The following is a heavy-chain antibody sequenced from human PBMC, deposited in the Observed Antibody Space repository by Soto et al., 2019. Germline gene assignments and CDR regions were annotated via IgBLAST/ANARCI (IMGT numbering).Heavy chain of an antibody. CDR3: ARDNPLYSGYSWFDP. D-gene: IGHD5-12*01. CDR1: GFTFSSYA. J-gene: IGHJ5*02. Sequence: SLRLSCAASGFTFSSYAMHWVRQAPGKGLEWVAVISYDGSNKYYADSVKGRFTISRDNSKNTLYLQMNSLRAEDTAVYYCARDNPLYSGYSWFDPWGQGTLVTVSS. CDR2: ISYDGSNK. V-gene: IGHV3-30-3*01.